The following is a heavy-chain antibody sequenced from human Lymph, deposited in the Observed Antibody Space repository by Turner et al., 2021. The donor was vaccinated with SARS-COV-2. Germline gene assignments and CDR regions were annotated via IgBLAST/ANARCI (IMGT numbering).Heavy chain of an antibody. D-gene: IGHD1-1*01. V-gene: IGHV1-69*10. J-gene: IGHJ4*02. CDR2: TIPIFGIA. Sequence: QVQLVQPGAEVKKPGSSVKVSCKASGGTFSTYAISWVRQAPGQGLEWLGGTIPIFGIANYAQKFQGRVTITADKFTSTAYMELSSLRSEDTAVYYCARDATGPLGYWGRGTLVTVS. CDR1: GGTFSTYA. CDR3: ARDATGPLGY.